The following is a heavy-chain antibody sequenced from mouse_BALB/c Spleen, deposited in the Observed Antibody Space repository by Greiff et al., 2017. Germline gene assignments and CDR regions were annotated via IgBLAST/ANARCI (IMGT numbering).Heavy chain of an antibody. CDR3: ARDLYGNYVRYAMDY. Sequence: EVQLVESGGGLVQPGGSLKLSCAASGFTFSSYGMSWVRQTPDKRLELVATINSNGGSTYYPDSVKGRFTISRDNAKNTLYLQMSSLKSEDTAMYYCARDLYGNYVRYAMDYWGQGTSVTVSS. V-gene: IGHV5-6-3*01. CDR1: GFTFSSYG. J-gene: IGHJ4*01. D-gene: IGHD2-10*02. CDR2: INSNGGST.